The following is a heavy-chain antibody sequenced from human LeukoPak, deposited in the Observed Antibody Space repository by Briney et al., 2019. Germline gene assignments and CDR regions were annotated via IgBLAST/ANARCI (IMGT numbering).Heavy chain of an antibody. D-gene: IGHD5-12*01. CDR3: AGRMYAVATYGVKGTSVD. CDR1: GGSISSHY. Sequence: SETLSLTCTVSGGSISSHYWSWIRQPPGKGLEWIGYINDSGSTNYNPSLKSRVTMSVDTSKNQFSLKLSSVTAADTAVYYCAGRMYAVATYGVKGTSVDWGQGTLVTVSS. CDR2: INDSGST. V-gene: IGHV4-59*11. J-gene: IGHJ4*02.